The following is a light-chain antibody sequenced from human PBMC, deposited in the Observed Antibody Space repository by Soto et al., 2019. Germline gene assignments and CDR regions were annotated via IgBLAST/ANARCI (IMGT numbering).Light chain of an antibody. Sequence: QSALTQPASVSGSPGQSITISCTGTSSDVGSYNLVSWYRQYSGKAPKLIIYEGNKLPSGMPRRFSGSKSGNTASLTISGLQAVDDGDYYCTSYTSISTYVFGTGTKVTVL. V-gene: IGLV2-14*02. CDR3: TSYTSISTYV. J-gene: IGLJ1*01. CDR1: SSDVGSYNL. CDR2: EGN.